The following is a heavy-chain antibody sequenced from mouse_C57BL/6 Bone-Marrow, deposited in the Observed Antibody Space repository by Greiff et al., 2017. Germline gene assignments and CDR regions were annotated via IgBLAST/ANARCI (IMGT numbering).Heavy chain of an antibody. CDR2: INSDGGST. D-gene: IGHD2-2*01. CDR1: EYEFPSHD. Sequence: EVKLMESGGGLVQPGESLKLSCESNEYEFPSHDMSWVRKSPEKRLELVAAINSDGGSTYYPDTMERRFIISRDNTKKTLYLQMSSLRSEDTALYYCARQGYYYAMDYWGQGTSVTVSS. V-gene: IGHV5-2*01. CDR3: ARQGYYYAMDY. J-gene: IGHJ4*01.